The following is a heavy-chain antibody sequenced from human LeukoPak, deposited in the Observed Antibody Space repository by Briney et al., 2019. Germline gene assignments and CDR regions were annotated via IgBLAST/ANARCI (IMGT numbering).Heavy chain of an antibody. J-gene: IGHJ5*02. Sequence: GGSLRLSCAASGFTFSSYWMSWVRQAPGKGLEWVANIKQDGSEKRYVDSVKGRFTISRDNAKNSLFLQMNSPRTEDTAVYYCARDFPTGEHHWGQGTLVTVSS. D-gene: IGHD7-27*01. CDR1: GFTFSSYW. V-gene: IGHV3-7*05. CDR2: IKQDGSEK. CDR3: ARDFPTGEHH.